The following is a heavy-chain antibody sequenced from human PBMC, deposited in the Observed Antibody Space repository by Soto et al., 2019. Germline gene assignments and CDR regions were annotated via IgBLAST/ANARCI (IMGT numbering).Heavy chain of an antibody. D-gene: IGHD3-10*01. Sequence: QVQLVQSGAEVKRPGSSVKVSCKASGDTFTFYSINWVRQAPGLGLEWMGRINPILSMSNYAQRFQGRVTMIADKSTSTAYMELSRLRSEDTATYYCASSYGSGYRAFDYWGQGALVTVSS. J-gene: IGHJ4*02. CDR2: INPILSMS. CDR3: ASSYGSGYRAFDY. V-gene: IGHV1-69*02. CDR1: GDTFTFYS.